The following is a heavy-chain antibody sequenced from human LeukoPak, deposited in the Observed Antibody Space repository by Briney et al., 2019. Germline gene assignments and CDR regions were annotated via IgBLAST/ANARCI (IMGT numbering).Heavy chain of an antibody. V-gene: IGHV4-59*01. CDR2: IYYSGST. CDR1: GFTLNSYT. D-gene: IGHD3-3*01. Sequence: GSLRLSCVASGFTLNSYTMHWIRQPPGKGLEWIGYIYYSGSTNYNPSLKSRVTISVDTSKNQFSLKLSSVTAADTAVYYCARVRGYYSKDYWGQGTLVTVSS. J-gene: IGHJ4*02. CDR3: ARVRGYYSKDY.